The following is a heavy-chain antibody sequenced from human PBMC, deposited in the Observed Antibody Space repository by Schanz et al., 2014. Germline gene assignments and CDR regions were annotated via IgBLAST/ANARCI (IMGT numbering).Heavy chain of an antibody. V-gene: IGHV3-11*03. CDR2: ISSSSSYT. CDR1: GLTFSDYY. J-gene: IGHJ4*02. Sequence: VQLLESGGALVKPGGSLRLSCAASGLTFSDYYMSWIRQAPGKGLEWVSYISSSSSYTNYADSVKGRFTTSRDNGKKSMYLQMNSLRAEDTAVYYCARLDSSSWYPRYWGQGTLVTVSS. CDR3: ARLDSSSWYPRY. D-gene: IGHD6-13*01.